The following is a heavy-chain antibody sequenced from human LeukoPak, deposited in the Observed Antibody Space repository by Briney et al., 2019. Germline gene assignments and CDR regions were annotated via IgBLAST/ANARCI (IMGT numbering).Heavy chain of an antibody. CDR1: GGSINRHY. D-gene: IGHD6-19*01. J-gene: IGHJ4*02. CDR3: VRPDNTGWKYLDY. V-gene: IGHV4-59*08. CDR2: IYYKGNT. Sequence: PSETLSLTCTVSGGSINRHYWSWIRQPPGKGLEWIGDIYYKGNTNYNPSLKSRVTISVDTSKNHLSLKLTSVLAADTAIYYCVRPDNTGWKYLDYWGQGILVTVSS.